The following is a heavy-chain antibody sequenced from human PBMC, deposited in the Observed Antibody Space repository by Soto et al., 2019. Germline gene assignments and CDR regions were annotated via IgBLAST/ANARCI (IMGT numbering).Heavy chain of an antibody. CDR2: IYYPGTT. CDR1: GSPISSYY. D-gene: IGHD3-22*01. J-gene: IGHJ4*01. Sequence: PSETLSLTCSVSGSPISSYYWGWFRLPPGQGLQWVGYIYYPGTTSYNPSLKGRVTVSLDTSKKQFSLKLRSVTAADTAAYFCARLGGYYQAFDQWGQGALVTVSS. V-gene: IGHV4-59*08. CDR3: ARLGGYYQAFDQ.